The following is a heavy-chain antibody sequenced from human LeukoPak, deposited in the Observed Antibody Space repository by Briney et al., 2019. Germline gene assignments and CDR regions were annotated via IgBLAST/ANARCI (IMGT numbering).Heavy chain of an antibody. Sequence: SETLSLTCTVSGGSISSGGYYWPWIRQYPGKGLEWIGYIYNSGTTYYNPSLQSRVTISGDTSKNQFSLKLSSVTAADTAVYYCAKTAGWSFGFDYWGQGTLVTVSS. V-gene: IGHV4-31*03. J-gene: IGHJ4*02. CDR2: IYNSGTT. CDR1: GGSISSGGYY. D-gene: IGHD1-26*01. CDR3: AKTAGWSFGFDY.